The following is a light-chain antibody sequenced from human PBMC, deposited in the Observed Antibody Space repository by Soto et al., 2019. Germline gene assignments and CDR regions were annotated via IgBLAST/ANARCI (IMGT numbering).Light chain of an antibody. CDR1: SIDIAPYNY. V-gene: IGLV2-14*01. Sequence: QSVLTQPASVSGSPGQSLTISCTGTSIDIAPYNYVSWYQQHPGKAPKLIIYEVSYRPSGISNRFSGSKSGNTASLTISGLQAEDEADYYCQSRDSSLSSSWVFGGGTKVTVL. CDR2: EVS. CDR3: QSRDSSLSSSWV. J-gene: IGLJ3*02.